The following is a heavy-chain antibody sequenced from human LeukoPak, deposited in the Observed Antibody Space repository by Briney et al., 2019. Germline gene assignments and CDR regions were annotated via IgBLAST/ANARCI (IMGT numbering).Heavy chain of an antibody. CDR3: ARTRYYDILTGYYPIDY. D-gene: IGHD3-9*01. V-gene: IGHV4-39*01. Sequence: PSETLSLTCTVPGGSISSSSYYWGWIRQPPGKGLEWIGSIYYSGSTYYNPSLKSRVTISVDTSKNQFSLKLSSVTAADTAVYYCARTRYYDILTGYYPIDYWGQGTLVTVSS. CDR1: GGSISSSSYY. J-gene: IGHJ4*02. CDR2: IYYSGST.